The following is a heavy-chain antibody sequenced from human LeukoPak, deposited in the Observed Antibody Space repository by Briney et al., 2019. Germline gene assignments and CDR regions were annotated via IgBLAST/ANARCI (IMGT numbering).Heavy chain of an antibody. CDR2: INPSVGPT. CDR3: ARDAEQRISSKGIYSYYYIDV. Sequence: ASVKVSCKPAGYTFSNYYIYWVRQAPGRGLEWMGVINPSVGPTNYAPQFQGRVTMTRDMSTSTVYMELSSLRSEDTAVYYCARDAEQRISSKGIYSYYYIDVWGKGTTVTVTS. V-gene: IGHV1-46*01. J-gene: IGHJ6*03. CDR1: GYTFSNYY. D-gene: IGHD6-13*01.